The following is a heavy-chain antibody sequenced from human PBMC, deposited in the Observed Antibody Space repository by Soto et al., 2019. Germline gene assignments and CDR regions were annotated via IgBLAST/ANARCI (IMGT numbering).Heavy chain of an antibody. J-gene: IGHJ4*02. D-gene: IGHD2-2*02. CDR2: IYPYDSDT. CDR1: EYSFTNFW. V-gene: IGHV5-51*01. Sequence: GESLKISCKASEYSFTNFWIGLVRQMPGKGLEWMGIIYPYDSDTKYSPSFQGQVTVSADEAISTAYLQWSSLQASDTAIYFCARVGGPYTAFDYWGQGTLVTVSS. CDR3: ARVGGPYTAFDY.